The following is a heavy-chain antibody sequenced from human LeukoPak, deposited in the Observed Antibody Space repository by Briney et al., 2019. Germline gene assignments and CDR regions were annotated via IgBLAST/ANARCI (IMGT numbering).Heavy chain of an antibody. CDR1: GYTFTGYY. CDR3: ARALKSYYYYGMDV. V-gene: IGHV1-2*06. J-gene: IGHJ6*02. Sequence: ASVTVSCKASGYTFTGYYMHWVRQAPGQGLEWMGRINPNSGGTNYAQKFQGRVTMTRDTSISTAYMELSRLRSDDTAVYYCARALKSYYYYGMDVWGQGTTVTVSS. CDR2: INPNSGGT.